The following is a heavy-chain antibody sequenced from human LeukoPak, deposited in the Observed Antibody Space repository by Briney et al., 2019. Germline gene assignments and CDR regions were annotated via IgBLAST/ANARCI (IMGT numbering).Heavy chain of an antibody. V-gene: IGHV3-30*02. D-gene: IGHD5-12*01. Sequence: PGGSLRLSCAASGFTFLSYGMHWVRQAPGKGLEWVAFIHYDGSNKYYADSVKGRFTISRDNSKNTLYLQMNSLRAEDTAVYYCAKDGYSGYGPNYYYYYMDVWGKGTTVTVSS. CDR2: IHYDGSNK. J-gene: IGHJ6*03. CDR1: GFTFLSYG. CDR3: AKDGYSGYGPNYYYYYMDV.